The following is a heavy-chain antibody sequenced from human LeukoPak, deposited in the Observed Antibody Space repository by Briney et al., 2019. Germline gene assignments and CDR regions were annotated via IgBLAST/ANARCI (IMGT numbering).Heavy chain of an antibody. CDR3: TTDSGRYYDFWSGDYYYFDK. CDR1: GFIFDDYG. V-gene: IGHV3-20*04. Sequence: GGSLRLSCAASGFIFDDYGMSWVRQAPGKGLEWVSGINRNGDSTGYADSVEGRFTISRDNAKNSLYLQMDSLRAEDTALYYCTTDSGRYYDFWSGDYYYFDKWGQGTLVTVSS. D-gene: IGHD3-3*01. CDR2: INRNGDST. J-gene: IGHJ4*02.